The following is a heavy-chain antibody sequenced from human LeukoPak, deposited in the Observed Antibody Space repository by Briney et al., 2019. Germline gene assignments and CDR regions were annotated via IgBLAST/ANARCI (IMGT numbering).Heavy chain of an antibody. V-gene: IGHV4-31*03. J-gene: IGHJ4*01. CDR1: CGPISWGVYF. Sequence: SETLSLTCTVSCGPISWGVYFWSWIRPPPGKGLEAVGYIANSESSYYHPSLRSRVTISLDPSKSQFSLQSNSVTAAGTAVYYCARGEGPTMADYWGRGTLVTVSS. CDR3: ARGEGPTMADY. D-gene: IGHD4/OR15-4a*01. CDR2: IANSESS.